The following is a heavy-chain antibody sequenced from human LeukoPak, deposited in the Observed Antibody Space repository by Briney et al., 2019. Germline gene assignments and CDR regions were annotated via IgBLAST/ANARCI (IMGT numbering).Heavy chain of an antibody. D-gene: IGHD2-15*01. CDR2: ITADGTTT. CDR3: AKQKGYCSGGSCYYSDY. V-gene: IGHV3-23*01. CDR1: GLTFSSYG. Sequence: PGGSLRLSCEASGLTFSSYGMSWVRQAPGKGLQWVSAITADGTTTYYADSVKGRFTISRDNSKNMLYLQMNSLRAEDTARYYCAKQKGYCSGGSCYYSDYWGQGTLVTVSS. J-gene: IGHJ4*02.